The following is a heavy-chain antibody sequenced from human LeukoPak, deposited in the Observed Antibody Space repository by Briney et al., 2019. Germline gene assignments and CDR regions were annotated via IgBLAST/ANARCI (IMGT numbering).Heavy chain of an antibody. V-gene: IGHV3-48*01. D-gene: IGHD6-13*01. Sequence: GGSLRLSCAASGFTFSSYSMNWVRQAPGKGLEWVSYISSSSTIYYADSVKGRFTISRDNAKNSLYLQMNSLRAEDTAVYYCARGYGYSSSRGAFDYWGQGTLVTVSS. CDR2: ISSSSTI. J-gene: IGHJ4*02. CDR1: GFTFSSYS. CDR3: ARGYGYSSSRGAFDY.